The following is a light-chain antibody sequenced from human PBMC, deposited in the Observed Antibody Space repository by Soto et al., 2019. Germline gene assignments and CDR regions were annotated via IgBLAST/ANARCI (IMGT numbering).Light chain of an antibody. CDR3: QQYNSYSQT. Sequence: FVLTQSPGTLSLSPWERATLSCRASQSVGSNYLAWYQQKPGQAPRLLIYGASSRATGIADRFSGSGSGTDFTLTISSLQPDDFATYYCQQYNSYSQTFGQGTKVDIK. CDR1: QSVGSNY. CDR2: GAS. V-gene: IGKV3-20*01. J-gene: IGKJ1*01.